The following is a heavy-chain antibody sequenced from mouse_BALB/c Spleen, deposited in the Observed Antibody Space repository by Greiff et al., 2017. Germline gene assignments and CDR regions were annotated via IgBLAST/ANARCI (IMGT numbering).Heavy chain of an antibody. J-gene: IGHJ4*01. Sequence: DVKLQESGPGLVKPSQSLSLTCSVTGYSITSGYYWNWIRQFPGNKLEWMGYISYDGSNNYNPSLKNRISITRDTSKNQFFLKLNSVTTEDTATYYCARDKGYAMDYWGQGTSVTVSS. CDR1: GYSITSGYY. CDR3: ARDKGYAMDY. CDR2: ISYDGSN. V-gene: IGHV3-6*02.